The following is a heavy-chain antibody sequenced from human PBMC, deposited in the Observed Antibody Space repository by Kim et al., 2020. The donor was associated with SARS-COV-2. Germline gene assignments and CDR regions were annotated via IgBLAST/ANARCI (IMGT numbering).Heavy chain of an antibody. J-gene: IGHJ2*01. CDR1: GGSFSGYY. D-gene: IGHD3-10*01. V-gene: IGHV4-34*01. CDR3: ARAKYGSGSYYLPWYFDL. CDR2: INHSGST. Sequence: SETLSLTCAVYGGSFSGYYWSWIRQPPGKGLEWIGEINHSGSTNYNPSLKSRVTISVDTSKNQFSLKLSSVTAADTAVYYCARAKYGSGSYYLPWYFDL.